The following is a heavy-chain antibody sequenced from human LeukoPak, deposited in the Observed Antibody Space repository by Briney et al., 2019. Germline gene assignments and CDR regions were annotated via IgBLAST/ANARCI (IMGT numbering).Heavy chain of an antibody. V-gene: IGHV3-53*01. Sequence: GGSLRLSCAASGFTVSSNYMSWVRQAPGKGLEWVSVIYSGGSTYYADSVRGRFTISRDNSKNTLYLQMHSLGAEDTAVYYCAKKYYYDSSGYSHFDYWGQGTLVTVSS. CDR2: IYSGGST. D-gene: IGHD3-22*01. J-gene: IGHJ4*02. CDR3: AKKYYYDSSGYSHFDY. CDR1: GFTVSSNY.